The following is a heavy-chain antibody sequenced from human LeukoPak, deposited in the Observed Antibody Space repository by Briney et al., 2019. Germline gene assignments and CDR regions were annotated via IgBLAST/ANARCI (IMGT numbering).Heavy chain of an antibody. V-gene: IGHV4-59*01. Sequence: KTSETLSLTCTVSGGSISSYYWSWIRQPPGKGLEWIGYIYYSGSTNYNPSLKSRVTISVDTSKNQFSLKLSSVTAADAAVYYCARGSRYNWSFGWYMDVWGKGTTVTVSS. CDR2: IYYSGST. D-gene: IGHD1-20*01. CDR1: GGSISSYY. CDR3: ARGSRYNWSFGWYMDV. J-gene: IGHJ6*03.